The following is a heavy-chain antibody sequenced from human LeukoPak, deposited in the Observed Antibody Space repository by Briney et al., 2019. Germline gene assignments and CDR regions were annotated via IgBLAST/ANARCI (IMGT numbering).Heavy chain of an antibody. V-gene: IGHV3-30-3*01. Sequence: GSLRIFCSASGFTISSYAKHWVRQAPSKGLEWVAVISYDGSNKYYADSVKGRFTISRDNSKNTLYLQMNSLRAEDTAVYYCASVVVSAGRVDYWGQGTLATVSS. D-gene: IGHD2-2*01. CDR2: ISYDGSNK. J-gene: IGHJ4*02. CDR3: ASVVVSAGRVDY. CDR1: GFTISSYA.